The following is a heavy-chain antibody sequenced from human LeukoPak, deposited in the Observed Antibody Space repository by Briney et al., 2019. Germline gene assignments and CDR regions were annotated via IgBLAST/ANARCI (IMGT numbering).Heavy chain of an antibody. CDR1: GFTFSSYW. D-gene: IGHD3-10*01. CDR2: IKQDGSEK. CDR3: ARDRAITMVRGVTSY. Sequence: GGSLRLSCAASGFTFSSYWMSWVRQAPGKGLEWVANIKQDGSEKYYVDSVKGRFTISRDNAKNSLYLQMNSLRAEDTAVYYCARDRAITMVRGVTSYWGQGTLVTVSS. V-gene: IGHV3-7*03. J-gene: IGHJ4*02.